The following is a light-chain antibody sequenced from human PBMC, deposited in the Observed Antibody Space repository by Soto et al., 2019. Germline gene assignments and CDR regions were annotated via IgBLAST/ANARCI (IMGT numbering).Light chain of an antibody. V-gene: IGKV3-15*01. CDR1: QSVSTN. CDR3: QQYNNWYT. CDR2: GAS. J-gene: IGKJ2*01. Sequence: EVVLTQSPGTLSVSPGERATLSCRASQSVSTNLDWYQQKPGQAPRLLIYGASTRATGIPNRFRGSESGTEFTLAISSLQSEDFAVYHCQQYNNWYTFDQGTKLEIK.